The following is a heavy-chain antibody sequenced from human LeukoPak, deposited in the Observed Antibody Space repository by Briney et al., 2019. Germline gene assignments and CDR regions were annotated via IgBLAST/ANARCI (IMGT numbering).Heavy chain of an antibody. CDR2: INPSGGST. J-gene: IGHJ4*02. CDR1: GYTFTSYY. D-gene: IGHD4-17*01. CDR3: ARARSSVTTVPNTCY. V-gene: IGHV1-46*01. Sequence: ASVKVSCKASGYTFTSYYMHWVRQAPGQGLEWMGIINPSGGSTSYAQKFQGRVTMTRDTSTSTVYMELSSLRSEDTAVYYCARARSSVTTVPNTCYWGQGNLVTVSS.